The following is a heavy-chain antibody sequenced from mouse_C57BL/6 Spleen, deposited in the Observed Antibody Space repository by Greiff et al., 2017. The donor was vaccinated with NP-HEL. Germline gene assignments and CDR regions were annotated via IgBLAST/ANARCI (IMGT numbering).Heavy chain of an antibody. CDR2: IYPGDGDT. CDR3: ARSWDGYAMDY. Sequence: VQLQQSGAELVKPGASVKISCKASGYAFSSYWMNWVKQRPGKGLEWIGQIYPGDGDTNYNGKFKGKATLTADKSSSTAYMQRSSLTSEDSAVYVCARSWDGYAMDYWGQGTSVTVSS. CDR1: GYAFSSYW. V-gene: IGHV1-80*01. D-gene: IGHD4-1*01. J-gene: IGHJ4*01.